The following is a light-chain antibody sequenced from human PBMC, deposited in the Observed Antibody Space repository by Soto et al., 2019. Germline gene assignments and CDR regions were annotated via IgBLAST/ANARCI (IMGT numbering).Light chain of an antibody. CDR1: QSIDNL. J-gene: IGKJ2*01. CDR3: QHYSGYPYT. CDR2: DAS. V-gene: IGKV1-5*01. Sequence: DIQMTQSPSPLSASIGDRVTITCRASQSIDNLLAWYQQKPGKAPHLLIYDASRLETGLPSRFSGSGSGTEFTLTISSLQADDFATYFCQHYSGYPYTFGPGTKLEIK.